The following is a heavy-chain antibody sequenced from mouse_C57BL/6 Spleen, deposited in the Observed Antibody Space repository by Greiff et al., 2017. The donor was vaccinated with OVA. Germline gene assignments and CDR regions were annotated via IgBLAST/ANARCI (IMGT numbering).Heavy chain of an antibody. CDR3: SRANYYAMDY. V-gene: IGHV5-4*01. J-gene: IGHJ4*01. Sequence: EVQRVESGGGLVKPGGSLKLSCAASGFTFSSYAMSWVRQTPEKRLEWVATISDGGSYTYCPDNVKGRFTISRDNAKNNLYLQMSHLKSEDTAMYYCSRANYYAMDYWGQGTSVTVSS. CDR1: GFTFSSYA. CDR2: ISDGGSYT.